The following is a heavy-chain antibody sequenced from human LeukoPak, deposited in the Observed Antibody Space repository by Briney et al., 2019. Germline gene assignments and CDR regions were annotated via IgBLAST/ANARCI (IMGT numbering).Heavy chain of an antibody. V-gene: IGHV4-38-2*01. CDR1: GEPFSGYY. CDR3: ARLVVPGGPYYFYYMDV. Sequence: PSETLSLTCGVSGEPFSGYYWGWIRQPPGMGLEWIGSIYYSGSTYYNPSLKSRVTISVDTSKNQFSLKLRYVTAADTAVYYCARLVVPGGPYYFYYMDVWDTGTTVTVSS. D-gene: IGHD2-2*01. J-gene: IGHJ6*03. CDR2: IYYSGST.